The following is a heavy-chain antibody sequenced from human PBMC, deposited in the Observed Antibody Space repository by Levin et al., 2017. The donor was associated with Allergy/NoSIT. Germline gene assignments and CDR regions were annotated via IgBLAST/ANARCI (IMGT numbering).Heavy chain of an antibody. D-gene: IGHD3-10*01. J-gene: IGHJ6*03. CDR1: GGSFSGYY. Sequence: SETLSLTCAVYGGSFSGYYWSWIRQPPGKGLEWIGEINHSGSTNYNPSLKSRVTISVDTSKNQFSLKLSSVTAADTAVYYCARVSSGSYILYRYYYYMDVWGKGTTVTVSS. CDR2: INHSGST. V-gene: IGHV4-34*01. CDR3: ARVSSGSYILYRYYYYMDV.